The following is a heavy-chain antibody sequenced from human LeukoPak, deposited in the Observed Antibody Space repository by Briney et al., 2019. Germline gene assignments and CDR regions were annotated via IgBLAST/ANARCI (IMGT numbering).Heavy chain of an antibody. Sequence: SETLSLTCTVPGGSISDYYGSSIRQPPRKGLEWICWIFGSGSSIYNPPLKSRLTISVDTSKHQFSLKLTSATAADTAVYYCAREKDTGSNHAKIRYDIWGQGTMVTVS. CDR3: AREKDTGSNHAKIRYDI. V-gene: IGHV4-59*01. CDR1: GGSISDYY. D-gene: IGHD1-26*01. CDR2: IFGSGSS. J-gene: IGHJ3*02.